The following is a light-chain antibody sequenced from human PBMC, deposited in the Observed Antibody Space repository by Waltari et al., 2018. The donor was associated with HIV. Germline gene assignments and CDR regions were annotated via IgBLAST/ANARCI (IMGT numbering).Light chain of an antibody. Sequence: VLKQSPDSLALSLGDLATLFRRANETIMSKYLAWFQQRPGQAPRLLLYGATSRAAGTPGRFSGSGLGTDFTLTIDKLEPADFAVYFCHQYGLSPWTFGQGTRVDI. CDR3: HQYGLSPWT. CDR2: GAT. CDR1: ETIMSKY. V-gene: IGKV3-20*01. J-gene: IGKJ1*01.